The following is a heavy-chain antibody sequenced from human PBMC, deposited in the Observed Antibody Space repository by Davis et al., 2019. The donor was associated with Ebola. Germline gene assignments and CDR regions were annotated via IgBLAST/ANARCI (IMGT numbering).Heavy chain of an antibody. CDR3: ARDRDWNDVYYYYYGMDV. V-gene: IGHV4-59*12. CDR1: GGSISSYY. Sequence: SETLSLTCTVSGGSISSYYWSWIRQPPGKGLEWIGYIYYSGSTNYNPSLKSRVTISVDTSKNQFSLKLSSVTAADTAVYYCARDRDWNDVYYYYYGMDVWGQGTTVTVSS. J-gene: IGHJ6*02. CDR2: IYYSGST. D-gene: IGHD1-1*01.